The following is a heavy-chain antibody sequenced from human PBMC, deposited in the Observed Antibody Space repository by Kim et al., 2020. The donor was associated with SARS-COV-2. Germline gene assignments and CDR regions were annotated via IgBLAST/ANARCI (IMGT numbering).Heavy chain of an antibody. D-gene: IGHD3-10*01. Sequence: ASVKVSCKASGYTFTSYAMHWVRQAPGQRLEWMGWINAGNGNTKYSQKFQGRVTITRDTSASTAYMELSSLRSEDTAVYYCARAFIGPLLWFGEFPYYFDYWGQGTLVTVSS. V-gene: IGHV1-3*01. CDR3: ARAFIGPLLWFGEFPYYFDY. CDR2: INAGNGNT. J-gene: IGHJ4*02. CDR1: GYTFTSYA.